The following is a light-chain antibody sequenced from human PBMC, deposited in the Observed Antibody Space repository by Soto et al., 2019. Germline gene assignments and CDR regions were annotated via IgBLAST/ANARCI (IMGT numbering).Light chain of an antibody. J-gene: IGKJ2*01. CDR3: QQYSTYSGYT. CDR1: QSLNNW. Sequence: DIQMTQSPSTLSASVGDRVTITCRASQSLNNWLAWYQQKPGKAPKLLIFDASSLESGVPSRFSGSGSGTEFTLIISSLQPDDFATYSCQQYSTYSGYTGGQGTKVEI. V-gene: IGKV1-5*01. CDR2: DAS.